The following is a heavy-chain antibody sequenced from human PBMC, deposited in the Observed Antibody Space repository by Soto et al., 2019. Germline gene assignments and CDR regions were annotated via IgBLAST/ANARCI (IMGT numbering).Heavy chain of an antibody. CDR1: GGSISSGGYY. Sequence: PSETLSITCTVSGGSISSGGYYWSWIRQHPGKGLEWIGYIYYSGSTYYNPSLKSRVTISVDTSKNQFSLKLSSVTAADTAVYYCARDSTIAAADYYYGMDVWGQGTTVTVSS. V-gene: IGHV4-31*03. J-gene: IGHJ6*02. CDR2: IYYSGST. CDR3: ARDSTIAAADYYYGMDV. D-gene: IGHD6-13*01.